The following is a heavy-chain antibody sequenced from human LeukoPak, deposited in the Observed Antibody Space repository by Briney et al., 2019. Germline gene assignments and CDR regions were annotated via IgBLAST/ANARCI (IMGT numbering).Heavy chain of an antibody. V-gene: IGHV3-9*01. D-gene: IGHD3-22*01. Sequence: GGSLRLSCAASGFTFDDSAMHWVRQVPGKGLEWVSGISWNSGNIDYADSVKGRFTISRDNAKNSLYLQMNNLRPDDTAFYYCAKAPPYYSDSSGYFQHWGQGTLVTVSS. CDR1: GFTFDDSA. CDR3: AKAPPYYSDSSGYFQH. J-gene: IGHJ1*01. CDR2: ISWNSGNI.